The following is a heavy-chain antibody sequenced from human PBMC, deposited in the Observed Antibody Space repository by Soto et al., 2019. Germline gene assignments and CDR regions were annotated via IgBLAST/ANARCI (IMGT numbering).Heavy chain of an antibody. Sequence: GGSLRLSCAASGFTFSSYAMSWVRQAPGKGLEWVSAISGSGGSTYYADSVKGRFTISRDNSKNTLYLQMNSLRAEDTAVYDCAKDPPAPVVPAAASSFDYWGQGTLVTVSS. J-gene: IGHJ4*02. CDR3: AKDPPAPVVPAAASSFDY. CDR2: ISGSGGST. D-gene: IGHD2-2*01. V-gene: IGHV3-23*01. CDR1: GFTFSSYA.